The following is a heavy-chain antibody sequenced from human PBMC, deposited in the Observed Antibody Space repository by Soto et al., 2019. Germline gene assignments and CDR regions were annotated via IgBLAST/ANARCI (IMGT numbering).Heavy chain of an antibody. CDR3: ARDVSDILTGYYSYGMDV. Sequence: GGSLRLSFAASGFTFSSYGMHWVRQAPGKGLEWVAVIWYDGSNKYYADSVKGLFTISRDNSKNTLYLQMNSLRAEDTAVYYCARDVSDILTGYYSYGMDVWGQGTTVTVSS. D-gene: IGHD3-9*01. CDR1: GFTFSSYG. J-gene: IGHJ6*02. V-gene: IGHV3-33*01. CDR2: IWYDGSNK.